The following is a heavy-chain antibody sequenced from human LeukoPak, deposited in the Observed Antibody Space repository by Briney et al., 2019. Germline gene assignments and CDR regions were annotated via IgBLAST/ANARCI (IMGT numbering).Heavy chain of an antibody. D-gene: IGHD3-9*01. Sequence: ASVKVSCKASGYTFTSYDINWVRQATGQGLEWMGWMNPNSGNTGYAQKFQGRVTITTDESTSTAYMELSSLRSEDTAVYYCATGGNYDILTGYYIDNWFDPWGQGTLVTVSS. J-gene: IGHJ5*02. CDR2: MNPNSGNT. V-gene: IGHV1-8*01. CDR1: GYTFTSYD. CDR3: ATGGNYDILTGYYIDNWFDP.